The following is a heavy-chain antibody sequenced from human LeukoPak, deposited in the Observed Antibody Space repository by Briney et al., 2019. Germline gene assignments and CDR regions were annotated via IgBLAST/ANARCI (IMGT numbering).Heavy chain of an antibody. CDR3: ARDRLTGGYGMDV. CDR1: GFTFSSYW. Sequence: GGSLRLSCAASGFTFSSYWMNWVRQAPGKGLEWVANIKQDGNEKYYVDSVKGRFTISRVNAKNSLYLQMNSLRAEDTAVYYCARDRLTGGYGMDVWGQGTTVTVSS. J-gene: IGHJ6*02. D-gene: IGHD7-27*01. V-gene: IGHV3-7*01. CDR2: IKQDGNEK.